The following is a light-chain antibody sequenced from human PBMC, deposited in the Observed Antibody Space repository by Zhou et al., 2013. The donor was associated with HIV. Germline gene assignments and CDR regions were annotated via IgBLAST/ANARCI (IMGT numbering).Light chain of an antibody. J-gene: IGLJ1*01. Sequence: QSALIQPASVSGSPGQSLTISCTGTSDGIGDSRYISWYQQHPRQKSPKVMIYDVNIRPSGVSNRFSGSKSGNTASLTISGLQAEDEADYYCSSYRGRSSYVFGSGTKVTVL. CDR3: SSYRGRSSYV. CDR2: DVN. V-gene: IGLV2-14*03. CDR1: SDGIGDSRY.